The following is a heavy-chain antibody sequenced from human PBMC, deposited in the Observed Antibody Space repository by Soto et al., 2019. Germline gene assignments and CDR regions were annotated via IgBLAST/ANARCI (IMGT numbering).Heavy chain of an antibody. Sequence: SETLSLTCAVSGGSISSGGYSWSWIRQPPGRGLEWIGYIYHSGSTYYNPSLKSRVTISVDRSKNQFSLKLSSVTAADTAVYYCARGSKGGYDYWGQGTLVTVSS. V-gene: IGHV4-30-2*01. CDR3: ARGSKGGYDY. CDR2: IYHSGST. D-gene: IGHD3-16*01. J-gene: IGHJ4*02. CDR1: GGSISSGGYS.